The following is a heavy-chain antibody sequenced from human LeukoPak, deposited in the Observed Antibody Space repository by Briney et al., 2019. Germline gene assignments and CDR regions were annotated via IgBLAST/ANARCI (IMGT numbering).Heavy chain of an antibody. D-gene: IGHD3-10*01. CDR2: ISSSSSTI. Sequence: GGSLRLSCAASGFTFSSYGMNWVRQAPGKGLEWVSYISSSSSTIYYADSVKGRFTISRDNAKNSLYLQMNSLRAEDTAVYYCARDTRMVRGVITDYYYGMDVWGQGTMVTVSS. CDR3: ARDTRMVRGVITDYYYGMDV. CDR1: GFTFSSYG. J-gene: IGHJ6*02. V-gene: IGHV3-48*04.